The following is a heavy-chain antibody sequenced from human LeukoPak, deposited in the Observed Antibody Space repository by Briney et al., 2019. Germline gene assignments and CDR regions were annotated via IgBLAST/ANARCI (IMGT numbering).Heavy chain of an antibody. CDR2: INHSGST. CDR1: GGSFSGYY. CDR3: ARVYDFWSGYYTANWFDP. Sequence: SETLSLTCAVYGGSFSGYYWSWIRQPPGEGLEWIGEINHSGSTNYNPSLKSRVTISVDTSKNQFSLKLSSVTAADTAVYYCARVYDFWSGYYTANWFDPWGQGTLVTVSS. V-gene: IGHV4-34*01. J-gene: IGHJ5*02. D-gene: IGHD3-3*01.